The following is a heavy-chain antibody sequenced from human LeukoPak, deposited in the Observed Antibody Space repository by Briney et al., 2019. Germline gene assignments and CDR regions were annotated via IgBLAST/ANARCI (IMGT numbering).Heavy chain of an antibody. CDR1: GFSFSNAW. V-gene: IGHV3-15*01. CDR2: ITSKTDGGTT. CDR3: TTASQYYYGSGSYTRIGY. Sequence: GGSLRLSCAASGFSFSNAWMTCVRQAPGKGLEWECRITSKTDGGTTDYAAPVKGRFTISRDDSTNTLYMQMNSMKTEDTAVYYCTTASQYYYGSGSYTRIGYWGQGNLVTVSS. J-gene: IGHJ4*02. D-gene: IGHD3-10*01.